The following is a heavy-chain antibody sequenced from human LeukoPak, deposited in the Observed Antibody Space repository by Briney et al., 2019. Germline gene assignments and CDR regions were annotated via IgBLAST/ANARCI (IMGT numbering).Heavy chain of an antibody. CDR1: GGSISSYY. J-gene: IGHJ4*02. CDR3: ARASYPGMHAGY. Sequence: SETLSLTCTVSGGSISSYYWSWIRQPPGKGLEWIGYIYYSGSTNYNPSLKSRVSISVDTSKNQFSLKLNSVTAADTAVYYCARASYPGMHAGYWGQGTLVTVSS. CDR2: IYYSGST. V-gene: IGHV4-59*01.